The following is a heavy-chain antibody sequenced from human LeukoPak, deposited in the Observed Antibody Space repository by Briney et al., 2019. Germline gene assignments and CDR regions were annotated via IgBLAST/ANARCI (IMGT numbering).Heavy chain of an antibody. V-gene: IGHV3-7*01. CDR2: IKKDGSER. CDR1: GFTFSSYW. J-gene: IGHJ4*02. Sequence: GGSLRLSCAASGFTFSSYWMSWVRQAPGRGLEWVANIKKDGSERYYVDSVKGRFTISRDNAKNSLYLQMNSLRAEDTAVYYCARASGFFDYWGQGTLVTVSS. D-gene: IGHD5-12*01. CDR3: ARASGFFDY.